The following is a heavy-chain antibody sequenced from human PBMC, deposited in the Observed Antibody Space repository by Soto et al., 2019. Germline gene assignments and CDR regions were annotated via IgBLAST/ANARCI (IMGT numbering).Heavy chain of an antibody. CDR1: GGTFSSYT. Sequence: GASVKVSCKASGGTFSSYTISWVRQAPGQGLEWMGRIIPILGIANYAQKFQGRVTITADKSTSTAYMELSSLRSEDTAVYYCARDSCSGGSCSPFDYWGQGTLVTVSS. J-gene: IGHJ4*02. V-gene: IGHV1-69*04. CDR2: IIPILGIA. D-gene: IGHD2-15*01. CDR3: ARDSCSGGSCSPFDY.